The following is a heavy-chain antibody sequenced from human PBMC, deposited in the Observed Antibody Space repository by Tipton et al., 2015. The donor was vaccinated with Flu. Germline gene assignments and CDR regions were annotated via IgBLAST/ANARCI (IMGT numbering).Heavy chain of an antibody. V-gene: IGHV4-4*07. CDR1: GGSISSYY. CDR2: IYTSGST. D-gene: IGHD3-10*01. CDR3: ARAPLEFAFDI. Sequence: LRLSCTVPGGSISSYYWSWLRQPAGKGLEWIGRIYTSGSTNYNPSLKSRVTMSVDTSKNQFSLKLSSVTAADTAVYYCARAPLEFAFDIWGQGTMVTVSS. J-gene: IGHJ3*02.